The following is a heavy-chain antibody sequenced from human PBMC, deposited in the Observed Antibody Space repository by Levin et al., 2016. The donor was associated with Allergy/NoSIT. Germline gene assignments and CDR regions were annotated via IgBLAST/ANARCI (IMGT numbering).Heavy chain of an antibody. CDR3: ARVPRSRGNYYYYGMDV. V-gene: IGHV4-59*01. D-gene: IGHD6-13*01. CDR1: GGSISSYY. CDR2: IYYSGST. Sequence: SETLSLTCTVSGGSISSYYWSWIRQPPGKGLEWIGYIYYSGSTNYNPSLKSRVTISVDTSKNQFSLKLSSVTAADTAVYYCARVPRSRGNYYYYGMDVWGQGTTVTVSS. J-gene: IGHJ6*02.